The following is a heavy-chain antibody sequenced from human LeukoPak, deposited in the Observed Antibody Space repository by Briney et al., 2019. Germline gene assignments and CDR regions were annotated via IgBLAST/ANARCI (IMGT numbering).Heavy chain of an antibody. CDR3: ARAGYCSGGSCLNWFDP. D-gene: IGHD2-15*01. CDR1: GFTLSDYY. CDR2: ISSSGSSM. Sequence: GGSLRLSCAASGFTLSDYYMSWIRQAPGKGLEWVSYISSSGSSMFYADSVKGRFTISRDNAKNSLCLQMNSLRAEDTAMYYCARAGYCSGGSCLNWFDPWGQGTLVTVSS. V-gene: IGHV3-11*01. J-gene: IGHJ5*02.